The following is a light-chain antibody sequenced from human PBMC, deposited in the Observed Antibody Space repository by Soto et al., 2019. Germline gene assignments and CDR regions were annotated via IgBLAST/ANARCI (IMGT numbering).Light chain of an antibody. CDR1: NSDVESYNL. J-gene: IGLJ1*01. V-gene: IGLV2-23*03. CDR3: CSYAGTATV. Sequence: QSVLTQPASVSGSPGQSITISCTGTNSDVESYNLVSWFRQRPGEAPKLIVYEGTKRPSGVSNRFSGSKSGNPASLTISGLQAEDEANYYCCSYAGTATVFGTGTKLTVL. CDR2: EGT.